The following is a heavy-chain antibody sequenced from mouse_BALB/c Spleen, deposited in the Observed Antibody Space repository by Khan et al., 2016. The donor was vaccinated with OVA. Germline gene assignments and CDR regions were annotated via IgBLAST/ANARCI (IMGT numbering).Heavy chain of an antibody. CDR1: GFSFTNYG. D-gene: IGHD2-10*01. CDR3: ARQPYFHYYMMDY. V-gene: IGHV2-6-1*01. CDR2: IWSDGST. J-gene: IGHJ4*01. Sequence: QVQLKQSGPGLVAPSQSLSITCTISGFSFTNYGIHWVRPPPGKGLEWLVVIWSDGSTSYNSALKSRLSISRDNSKSHVFLRMISLQTDDTAMYYCARQPYFHYYMMDYWGQGTSVIVSS.